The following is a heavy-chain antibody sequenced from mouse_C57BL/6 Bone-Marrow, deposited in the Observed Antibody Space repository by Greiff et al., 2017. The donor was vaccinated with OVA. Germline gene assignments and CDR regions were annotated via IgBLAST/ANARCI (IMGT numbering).Heavy chain of an antibody. CDR2: IDPEDGET. D-gene: IGHD1-1*01. Sequence: EVKVVESGAELVKPGASVKLSCTASGFNIKDYYMHWVKQRTEQGLEWIGRIDPEDGETKYAPKFQGKATITADTSSNTAYLQLSSLTSEDTAVYYCAPNYYGSSHYFDYWGQGTTLTVSS. V-gene: IGHV14-2*01. CDR3: APNYYGSSHYFDY. J-gene: IGHJ2*01. CDR1: GFNIKDYY.